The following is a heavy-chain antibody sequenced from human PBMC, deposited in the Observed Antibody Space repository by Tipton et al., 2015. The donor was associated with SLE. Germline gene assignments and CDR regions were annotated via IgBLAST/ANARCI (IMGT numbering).Heavy chain of an antibody. V-gene: IGHV3-11*04. D-gene: IGHD3-10*01. CDR2: ISSSGSTV. CDR3: AGDDYASGIT. Sequence: SLRLSCAASRFTFSDYYMNWIRQAPGKGLEWVSSISSSGSTVYYTDSVKGRFTISRDNAKNSLYLQMNSLRVEDTAVYFCAGDDYASGITWGQGTLVTVSS. J-gene: IGHJ5*02. CDR1: RFTFSDYY.